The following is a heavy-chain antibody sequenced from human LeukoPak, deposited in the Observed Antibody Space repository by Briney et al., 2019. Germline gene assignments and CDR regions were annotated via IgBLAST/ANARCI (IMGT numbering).Heavy chain of an antibody. Sequence: PGGSLRLSCAASGFTFSSYGMQWVRHAPGKGLEWVAVIWYDGSNKYYADSVKGRFTISRDNSKNTLYLQMNSLRAEDTAVYYCARDGQQLSWFDPWGQGTLVTVSS. CDR1: GFTFSSYG. J-gene: IGHJ5*02. V-gene: IGHV3-33*01. CDR3: ARDGQQLSWFDP. CDR2: IWYDGSNK. D-gene: IGHD6-13*01.